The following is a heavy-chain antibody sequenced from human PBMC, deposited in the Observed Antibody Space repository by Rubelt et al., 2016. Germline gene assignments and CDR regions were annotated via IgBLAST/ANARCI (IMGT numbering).Heavy chain of an antibody. D-gene: IGHD5-18*01. J-gene: IGHJ3*02. V-gene: IGHV4-34*01. CDR1: GGSFSGYY. CDR3: ARHRSYGPLDAFDI. Sequence: QLQLQESGPGLVKPSETLSLTCAVYGGSFSGYYWSWIRQPPGKGLEWIGEINHSGRTNYNPSLKSRVTISVDTSNNQFSLKLSSVTAADTAVYYCARHRSYGPLDAFDIWGQGTMVTVSS. CDR2: INHSGRT.